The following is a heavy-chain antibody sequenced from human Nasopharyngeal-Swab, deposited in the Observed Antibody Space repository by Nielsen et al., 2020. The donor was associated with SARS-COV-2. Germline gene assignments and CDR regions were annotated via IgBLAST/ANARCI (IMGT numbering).Heavy chain of an antibody. CDR3: ARDNPYSSSWATAEYFQH. V-gene: IGHV3-30*04. D-gene: IGHD6-13*01. Sequence: GGSLRLSCEASGFTFSSYPMQWVRRAPGKGLEWVSVISYGGGDGHYADSVKGRFTISRDNSKNTLYLQMNSLTVDDTAVYYCARDNPYSSSWATAEYFQHWGQGTLVTVSS. CDR2: ISYGGGDG. J-gene: IGHJ1*01. CDR1: GFTFSSYP.